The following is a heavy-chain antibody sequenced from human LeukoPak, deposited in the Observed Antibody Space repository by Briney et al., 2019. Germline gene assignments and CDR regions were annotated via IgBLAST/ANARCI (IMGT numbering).Heavy chain of an antibody. CDR3: ARVAGSIDY. V-gene: IGHV1-8*03. Sequence: GASVKVSCKASGYTFTTYDINWVRQATGQGLEWLGWMNPNSGYTGYAQKFQGRVTITRDTSISTAYMELSSLRSEDTAVYYCARVAGSIDYWGQGTLVTVSS. CDR1: GYTFTTYD. CDR2: MNPNSGYT. D-gene: IGHD6-19*01. J-gene: IGHJ4*02.